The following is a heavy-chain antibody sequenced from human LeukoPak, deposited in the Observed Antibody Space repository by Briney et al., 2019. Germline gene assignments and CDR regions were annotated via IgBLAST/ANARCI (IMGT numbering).Heavy chain of an antibody. CDR3: ARDRGYEGYDSYYYYYYGMDV. D-gene: IGHD5-12*01. V-gene: IGHV1-24*01. J-gene: IGHJ6*02. CDR1: GHTLTDLS. Sequence: ASVKVSCKVSGHTLTDLSTHWGRQTPGGGHEWMGGLDPEDGETIYAQKFQGRVTMTEDTSTDTAYMELSRLRSDDTAVYYCARDRGYEGYDSYYYYYYGMDVWGQGTTVTVSS. CDR2: LDPEDGET.